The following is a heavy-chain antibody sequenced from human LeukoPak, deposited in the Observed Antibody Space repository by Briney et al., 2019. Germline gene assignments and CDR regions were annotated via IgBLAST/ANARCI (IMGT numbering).Heavy chain of an antibody. CDR1: GFTFSIYA. Sequence: GGSLRLSCAASGFTFSIYAMHWVRQAPGKGLEWVAVISYDGSNKYYADSVRGRFTISRDNSKNTLYLQMNSLRAEDTVVYYCASSRSGSFVRYYGMDVWGQGTTVTVSS. CDR2: ISYDGSNK. V-gene: IGHV3-30-3*01. CDR3: ASSRSGSFVRYYGMDV. J-gene: IGHJ6*02. D-gene: IGHD5-12*01.